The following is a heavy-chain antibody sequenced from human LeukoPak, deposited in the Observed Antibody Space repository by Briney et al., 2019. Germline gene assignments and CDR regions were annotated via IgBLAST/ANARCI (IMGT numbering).Heavy chain of an antibody. CDR1: GGSISSYY. Sequence: SETLSLTCTVSGGSISSYYWGWIRQPPGKGLEWIGSIYHSGSTYYNPSLKSRVTISVDTSKNQFSLKLSSVTAADTAVYYCARGGGSSWYYFDYWGQGTLVTVSS. CDR2: IYHSGST. CDR3: ARGGGSSWYYFDY. J-gene: IGHJ4*02. V-gene: IGHV4-38-2*02. D-gene: IGHD6-13*01.